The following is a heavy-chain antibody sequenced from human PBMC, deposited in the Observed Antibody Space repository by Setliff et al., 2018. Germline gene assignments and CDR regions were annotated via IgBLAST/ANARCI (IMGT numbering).Heavy chain of an antibody. J-gene: IGHJ1*01. CDR2: INSSGDT. CDR1: GGSFQGYY. Sequence: ETLSLTCAVYGGSFQGYYWSWIRQSPERGLEWIGEINSSGDTNYNPSLESRVTMSIDPSKNQFSLTLTSVRAADTAVYFCAKAKGHLGYYRLVLNYFRHWGQGTPVTVSS. D-gene: IGHD3-22*01. CDR3: AKAKGHLGYYRLVLNYFRH. V-gene: IGHV4-34*01.